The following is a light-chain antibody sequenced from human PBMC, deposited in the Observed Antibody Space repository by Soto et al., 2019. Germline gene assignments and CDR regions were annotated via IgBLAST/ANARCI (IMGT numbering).Light chain of an antibody. CDR1: SSDVGGYNY. CDR2: DVS. CDR3: SSYTSSNTLYV. Sequence: QSVLTQPASVSGSPGQSITISCTGTSSDVGGYNYVSWYQQHPGKAPKLMIYDVSNRSSGVSNRFSGSKSGNTASLTISGLQAEDEADYYCSSYTSSNTLYVFGTGTKVTVL. V-gene: IGLV2-14*01. J-gene: IGLJ1*01.